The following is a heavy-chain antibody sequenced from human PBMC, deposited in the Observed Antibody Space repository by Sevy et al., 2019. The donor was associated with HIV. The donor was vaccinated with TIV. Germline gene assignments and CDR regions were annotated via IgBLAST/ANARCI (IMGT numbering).Heavy chain of an antibody. CDR2: IYSGGST. J-gene: IGHJ6*02. CDR1: GFTVSSNY. CDR3: ASRYYYGSGSYYRWSWDV. V-gene: IGHV3-53*01. Sequence: GGSLRLSCVASGFTVSSNYMSWVRQAPGKGLEWVSVIYSGGSTYYADSVKGRFTISRDNSKNTLYLQMNSLRAEDTAVYYCASRYYYGSGSYYRWSWDVWGQGTTVTVSS. D-gene: IGHD3-10*01.